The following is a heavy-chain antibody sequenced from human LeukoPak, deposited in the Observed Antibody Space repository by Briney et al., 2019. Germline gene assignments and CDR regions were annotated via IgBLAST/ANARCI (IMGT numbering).Heavy chain of an antibody. CDR1: GFTFSSYS. V-gene: IGHV3-21*01. Sequence: PGGSLRLSCAASGFTFSSYSTNWVRQAPGKGLEWVSSISSSSSYIYYADSVKGRFTISRDNAKNSLYLQMNSLRAEDTAVYYCARELSSAAGHANWFDPWGQGTLVTVSS. D-gene: IGHD6-13*01. CDR2: ISSSSSYI. CDR3: ARELSSAAGHANWFDP. J-gene: IGHJ5*02.